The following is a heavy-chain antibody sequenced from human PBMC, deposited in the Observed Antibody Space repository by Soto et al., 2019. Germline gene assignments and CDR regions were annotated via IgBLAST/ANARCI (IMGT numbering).Heavy chain of an antibody. J-gene: IGHJ6*02. CDR1: GGTFSSYA. D-gene: IGHD3-16*01. CDR2: IIPIFGTA. V-gene: IGHV1-69*12. CDR3: ARGYDYVSIQGPLDGMDV. Sequence: QVQLVQSGAEVKKPGSSVKVSCKASGGTFSSYAISWVRQAPGQGLEWMGGIIPIFGTANYAQKFQGRVTITADESTSTAYMELSSLRSEDTAVYYCARGYDYVSIQGPLDGMDVWGQGTTVTVSS.